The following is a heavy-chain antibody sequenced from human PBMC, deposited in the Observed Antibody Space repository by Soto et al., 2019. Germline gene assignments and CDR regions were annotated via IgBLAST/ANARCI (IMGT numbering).Heavy chain of an antibody. V-gene: IGHV3-48*01. CDR2: ISSSSSTI. CDR1: GFTFSPYS. Sequence: EVQLVESGGGLVQPGGSLRLSCAASGFTFSPYSMNWVRQAPGKGLEGVSYISSSSSTIYYADSVKGRFTISRDNAKNSLYLQMNSLRAEDTAVYYCARDISPGYSGYDALFAYWGQGTLVTVSS. CDR3: ARDISPGYSGYDALFAY. J-gene: IGHJ4*02. D-gene: IGHD5-12*01.